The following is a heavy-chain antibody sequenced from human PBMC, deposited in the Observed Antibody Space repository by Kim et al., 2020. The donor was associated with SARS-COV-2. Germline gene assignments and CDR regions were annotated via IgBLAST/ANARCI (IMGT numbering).Heavy chain of an antibody. J-gene: IGHJ4*02. V-gene: IGHV3-53*01. CDR3: ARESSGYYGFDY. Sequence: YYADSVKGRFTISRDNSKNTLYLQMNTLRAEDTAVYYCARESSGYYGFDYWGQGTLVTVSS. D-gene: IGHD3-22*01.